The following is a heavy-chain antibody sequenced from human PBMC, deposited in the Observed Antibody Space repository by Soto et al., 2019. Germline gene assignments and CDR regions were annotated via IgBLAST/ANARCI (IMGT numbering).Heavy chain of an antibody. CDR3: VKVRQSGYSSAPLGMDV. J-gene: IGHJ6*02. V-gene: IGHV3-64D*08. D-gene: IGHD5-18*01. CDR2: ISSNGGST. CDR1: GFTFSSYA. Sequence: LRLSCSASGFTFSSYAMHWVRQAPGKGLEYVSAISSNGGSTYYADSVKGRFTISRDNSKNTLYLQMSSLRAEDTAVYYCVKVRQSGYSSAPLGMDVWAQGTTLTVSS.